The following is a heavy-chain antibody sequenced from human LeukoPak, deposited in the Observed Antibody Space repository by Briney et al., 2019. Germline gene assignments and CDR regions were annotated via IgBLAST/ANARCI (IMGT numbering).Heavy chain of an antibody. D-gene: IGHD6-13*01. CDR3: ARDGAATSNYYFDY. CDR1: GDSVSTNSAA. V-gene: IGHV6-1*01. CDR2: TYYRSKWSN. J-gene: IGHJ4*02. Sequence: SQTLSLTCAISGDSVSTNSAAWNWLRQSPSRGLEWLGRTYYRSKWSNDYALSVKSRIIINPDTSKNQFSLHLNSVTPEDTAVYYCARDGAATSNYYFDYWGQGTLVTVSS.